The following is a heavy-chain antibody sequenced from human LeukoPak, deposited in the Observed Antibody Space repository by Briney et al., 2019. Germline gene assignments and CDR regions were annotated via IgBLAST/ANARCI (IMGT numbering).Heavy chain of an antibody. V-gene: IGHV4-59*01. Sequence: SETLSLTCTVSGGSISSYYWSWIRQPPGKGLEWIGYIYYSGSTNYNPSLKSRVTISVDTSKNQFSLKLSSVTAADTAVYYCARWIWSGYYDYYYYGMDVWGKGTTVTVSS. J-gene: IGHJ6*04. D-gene: IGHD3-3*01. CDR1: GGSISSYY. CDR2: IYYSGST. CDR3: ARWIWSGYYDYYYYGMDV.